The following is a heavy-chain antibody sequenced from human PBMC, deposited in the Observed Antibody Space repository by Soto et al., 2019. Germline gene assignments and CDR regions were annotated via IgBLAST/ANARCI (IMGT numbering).Heavy chain of an antibody. J-gene: IGHJ6*03. V-gene: IGHV3-23*01. CDR1: GFTFSSYA. D-gene: IGHD2-15*01. CDR3: AKGGEGYCSGTSCLYHMDA. CDR2: ISDSGST. Sequence: GWSLRLSCAASGFTFSSYAMSWVRQAPGKGLEWVSTISDSGSTYYADSVKGRFTIPRDISKNTLYVQMSSLRAEDTAVYYCAKGGEGYCSGTSCLYHMDAWGKGTTVTVSS.